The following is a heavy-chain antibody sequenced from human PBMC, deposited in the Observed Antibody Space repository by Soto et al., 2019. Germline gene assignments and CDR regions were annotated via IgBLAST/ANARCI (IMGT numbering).Heavy chain of an antibody. Sequence: GGSLRLSCAASGFTFSSYAMHWVRQAPGKGLEWVAVISYDGSNKYYADSVKGRFTISRDNSKNTLYLQMNSLRAEDTAVYYCARAYYDILTGYLSLGYGMDVWGQGTTVTVSS. CDR3: ARAYYDILTGYLSLGYGMDV. CDR2: ISYDGSNK. CDR1: GFTFSSYA. V-gene: IGHV3-30-3*01. D-gene: IGHD3-9*01. J-gene: IGHJ6*02.